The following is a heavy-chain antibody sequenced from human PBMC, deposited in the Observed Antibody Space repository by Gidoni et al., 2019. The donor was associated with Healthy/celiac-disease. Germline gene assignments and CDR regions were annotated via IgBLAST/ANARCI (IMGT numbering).Heavy chain of an antibody. D-gene: IGHD6-19*01. CDR1: GGSISSSSYY. J-gene: IGHJ4*02. CDR3: ARHAAVAGSSNLDY. CDR2: IYYSGST. Sequence: QLQLQESGPGLVKPSETLSLTCTVSGGSISSSSYYWGWLRQPPGKGLEWIGSIYYSGSTYYNPSLKSRVTISVDTSKNQFSLKLSSVTAADTAVYYCARHAAVAGSSNLDYWGQGTLVTVSS. V-gene: IGHV4-39*01.